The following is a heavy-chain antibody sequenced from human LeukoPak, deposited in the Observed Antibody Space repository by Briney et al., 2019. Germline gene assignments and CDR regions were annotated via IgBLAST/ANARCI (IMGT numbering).Heavy chain of an antibody. CDR3: AKKLTVAGTFDY. D-gene: IGHD6-19*01. V-gene: IGHV3-23*01. Sequence: GGSLRLSCAASGFTFSSFAMSWVRQAPGKGLEGVSAVSDSGATPYYADSVEGRFTISRDNSKNTLFLQINSLRAEDTAVYYCAKKLTVAGTFDYWGQGALVTVSS. CDR2: VSDSGATP. J-gene: IGHJ4*02. CDR1: GFTFSSFA.